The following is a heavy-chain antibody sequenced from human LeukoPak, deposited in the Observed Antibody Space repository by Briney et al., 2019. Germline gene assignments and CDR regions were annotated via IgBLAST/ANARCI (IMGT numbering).Heavy chain of an antibody. J-gene: IGHJ5*02. Sequence: GGSLRLSCAASGFTFDDSVMHWVRQAPGKGLEWVSLISGDGGSTYYADSVKGRFTISRDNSNNSLYLQMNNLRTEDTAFYYCAKDSDASAGYRWFDPWGQGTLVAVSS. V-gene: IGHV3-43*02. CDR3: AKDSDASAGYRWFDP. CDR1: GFTFDDSV. D-gene: IGHD3-10*01. CDR2: ISGDGGST.